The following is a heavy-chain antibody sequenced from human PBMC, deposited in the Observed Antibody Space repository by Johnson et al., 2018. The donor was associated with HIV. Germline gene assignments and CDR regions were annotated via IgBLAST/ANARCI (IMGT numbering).Heavy chain of an antibody. D-gene: IGHD3-16*01. CDR2: INWNGGST. V-gene: IGHV3-20*04. Sequence: VQLVESGGGVVRPGGSLRLSCAASAFIFDDYGMSWVRQAPGNGLEWVSGINWNGGSTGYADSVKGRFTISRDNSKNTLYLQMNSLRAEDTAVYYCARDYHYVWGSSYGFDIWGQGTMVIVSS. CDR3: ARDYHYVWGSSYGFDI. CDR1: AFIFDDYG. J-gene: IGHJ3*02.